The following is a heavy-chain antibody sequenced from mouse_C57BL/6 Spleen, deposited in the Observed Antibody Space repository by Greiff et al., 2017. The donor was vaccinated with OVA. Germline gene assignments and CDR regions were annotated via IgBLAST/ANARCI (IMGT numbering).Heavy chain of an antibody. D-gene: IGHD1-3*01. CDR2: IYPGSGNT. CDR1: GYTFTDYY. J-gene: IGHJ2*01. Sequence: QVQLQQSGAELVRPGASVKLSCKASGYTFTDYYINWVEQRPGRGLEWIARIYPGSGNTYYNEKFKGKATLTAEKSSSTAYMQLSSLTSEDSAVYFCARSGGDYYFDYWGQGTTLTVSS. CDR3: ARSGGDYYFDY. V-gene: IGHV1-76*01.